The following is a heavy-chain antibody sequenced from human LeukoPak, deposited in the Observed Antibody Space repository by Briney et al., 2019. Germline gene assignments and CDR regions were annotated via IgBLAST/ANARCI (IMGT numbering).Heavy chain of an antibody. CDR1: GYTFTSYD. CDR3: ARVPDPRRFYYYYGMDV. Sequence: ASVKVSRKASGYTFTSYDINWVRQATGQGLEWMGWMNPNSGNTGYAQKFQGRVTMTRNTSISTAYMELSSLRSEDTAVYYCARVPDPRRFYYYYGMDVWGQGTTVTVSS. J-gene: IGHJ6*02. CDR2: MNPNSGNT. V-gene: IGHV1-8*01.